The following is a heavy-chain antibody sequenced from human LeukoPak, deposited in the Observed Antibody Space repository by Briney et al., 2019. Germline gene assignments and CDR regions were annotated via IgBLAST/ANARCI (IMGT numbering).Heavy chain of an antibody. J-gene: IGHJ3*01. CDR2: ISADNGNT. CDR3: ARDQGPQWHLQDAFDV. Sequence: ASVKVSWKASGHTSTNYGISWVRQAPGQGLEWMGWISADNGNTNSAQNFQGRVTMTRDTSTSTAYMELRSLRSDDTAVYYCARDQGPQWHLQDAFDVWGQGTMVIVSS. V-gene: IGHV1-18*01. D-gene: IGHD6-19*01. CDR1: GHTSTNYG.